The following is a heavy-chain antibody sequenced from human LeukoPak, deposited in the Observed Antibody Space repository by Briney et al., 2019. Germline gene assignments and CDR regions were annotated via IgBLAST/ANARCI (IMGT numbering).Heavy chain of an antibody. J-gene: IGHJ4*02. Sequence: GGSLRLSCAASGFTVSNYYMSWVRKAPGKGLEWVSVIYSGGDTYYADSVKGRFTLSRDNSKNTLYLQMNSLRAEDTAVYYCARVRDGGYDFFDYWGQGTLVTVSS. CDR1: GFTVSNYY. D-gene: IGHD5-12*01. V-gene: IGHV3-66*01. CDR3: ARVRDGGYDFFDY. CDR2: IYSGGDT.